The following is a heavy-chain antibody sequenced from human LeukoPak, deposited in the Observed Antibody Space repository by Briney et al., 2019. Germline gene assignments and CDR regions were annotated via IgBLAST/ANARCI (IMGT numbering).Heavy chain of an antibody. V-gene: IGHV1-18*01. J-gene: IGHJ6*03. CDR1: GYTFTSYG. D-gene: IGHD2-15*01. CDR2: ISAYNGNT. Sequence: APVKVSCKASGYTFTSYGISWVRQAPGQGLEWMGWISAYNGNTNYAQKLQGRVTMTTDTSTSTAYMELRSLRSDDTAVYYCARNSLGYCSGGSCYDYYMDVWGKGTTVTVSS. CDR3: ARNSLGYCSGGSCYDYYMDV.